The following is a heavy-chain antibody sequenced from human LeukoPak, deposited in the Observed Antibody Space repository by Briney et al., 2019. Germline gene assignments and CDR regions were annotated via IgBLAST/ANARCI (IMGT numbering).Heavy chain of an antibody. V-gene: IGHV3-48*01. CDR1: GFNFIDYS. Sequence: GGSLRLSCAASGFNFIDYSMNWVRQAPGKGLEWISYIGISSGNTKYADSVKGRFTISRDNARTSLYLQMNSLRVEDTAMYYCARDHRYAFDNWGHGALVTVSS. CDR3: ARDHRYAFDN. CDR2: IGISSGNT. D-gene: IGHD5-12*01. J-gene: IGHJ4*01.